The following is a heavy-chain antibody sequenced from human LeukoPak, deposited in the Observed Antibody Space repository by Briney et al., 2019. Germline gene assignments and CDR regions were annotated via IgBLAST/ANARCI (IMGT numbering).Heavy chain of an antibody. CDR1: GGSISSYY. V-gene: IGHV4-4*07. D-gene: IGHD4-11*01. Sequence: ASETLSLTCTVSGGSISSYYWSWIRQPARKGLEWIGRIYTSMSTNYNPSLKSRVTMSVDTSKNQFSLKLSSATAADTAVYYCARELPTVTTAFDIWGQGTMVTVSS. CDR3: ARELPTVTTAFDI. J-gene: IGHJ3*02. CDR2: IYTSMST.